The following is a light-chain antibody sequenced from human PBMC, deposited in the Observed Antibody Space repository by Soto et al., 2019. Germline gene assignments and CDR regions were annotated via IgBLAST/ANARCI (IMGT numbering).Light chain of an antibody. V-gene: IGLV2-8*01. CDR3: SSYAGSNIPNWV. J-gene: IGLJ3*02. Sequence: QSALTQPPSASGSPGQSVTISCTGTSSDVGGYNYVSWYQQHPGKAPKLMIYEVSKRPSGVPDRFSGSKSGNTASLTVSGLQAEDEADYYCSSYAGSNIPNWVFGGGTQLTVL. CDR1: SSDVGGYNY. CDR2: EVS.